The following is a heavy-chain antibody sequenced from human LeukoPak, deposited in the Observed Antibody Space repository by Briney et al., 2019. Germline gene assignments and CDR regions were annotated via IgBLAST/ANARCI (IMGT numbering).Heavy chain of an antibody. J-gene: IGHJ4*02. V-gene: IGHV3-30*14. CDR1: GFTFSSYA. D-gene: IGHD4-17*01. CDR3: ARAHDYGDYGLDY. CDR2: ISYDGSNK. Sequence: PGGSLRLSCAASGFTFSSYAMHWVRQAPGKGLEWVAVISYDGSNKYYADSVKGRFTISRDNSKNTLYLQMNSLRAEDTAVYYCARAHDYGDYGLDYWGQGTLVTVSS.